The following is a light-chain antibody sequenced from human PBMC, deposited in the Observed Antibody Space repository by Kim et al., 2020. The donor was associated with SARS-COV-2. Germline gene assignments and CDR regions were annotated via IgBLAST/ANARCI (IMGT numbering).Light chain of an antibody. Sequence: APGMTARITVGENNIGSKRVPWYQQKPGQAPVLVIYYDSDRPSGIPERFSGSNSGNTATLTISRVEAGDEADYYCQVWDSSSDHWVFGGGTQLTVL. J-gene: IGLJ3*02. CDR2: YDS. CDR3: QVWDSSSDHWV. CDR1: NIGSKR. V-gene: IGLV3-21*04.